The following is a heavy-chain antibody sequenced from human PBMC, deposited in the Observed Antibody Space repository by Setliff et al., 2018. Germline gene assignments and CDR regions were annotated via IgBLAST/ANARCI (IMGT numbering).Heavy chain of an antibody. J-gene: IGHJ6*02. D-gene: IGHD2-8*02. Sequence: SETLSLTCDIKGGAVSGFYWSWIRQTPGKDLEWIGEISHNGRVSSSPSLKSRVTISVDRAKNHFSLKLTSVTAADTAVYYCTRDQDLRWCKAGTGCYYNYYGLDVWGQGTMVTSP. CDR2: ISHNGRV. V-gene: IGHV4-34*01. CDR1: GGAVSGFY. CDR3: TRDQDLRWCKAGTGCYYNYYGLDV.